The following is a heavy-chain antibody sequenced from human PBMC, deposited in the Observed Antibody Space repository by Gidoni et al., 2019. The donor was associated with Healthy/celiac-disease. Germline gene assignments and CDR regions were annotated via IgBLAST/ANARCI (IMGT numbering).Heavy chain of an antibody. D-gene: IGHD2-2*01. CDR1: GFTFSSYE. CDR3: AGHIVVVPAAMGNYYYYGMDV. CDR2: ISSSGMTI. J-gene: IGHJ6*02. V-gene: IGHV3-48*03. Sequence: EVQLVESGGGLVQPGGSLRLSCAASGFTFSSYEMTWVRQAPGKGLEWVSYISSSGMTIYYADSVKGRFTISRDNAKNSLYLQMNSLRAEDTAVYYCAGHIVVVPAAMGNYYYYGMDVWGQGTTVTVSS.